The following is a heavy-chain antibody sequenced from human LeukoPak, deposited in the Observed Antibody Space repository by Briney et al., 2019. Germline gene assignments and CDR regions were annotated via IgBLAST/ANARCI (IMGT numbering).Heavy chain of an antibody. CDR3: VKGFVHPTYYFDY. CDR2: ISSSGSTI. D-gene: IGHD3-10*01. V-gene: IGHV3-11*01. CDR1: GFTFSDYY. J-gene: IGHJ4*02. Sequence: GGSLRLSCAASGFTFSDYYMSWIRQAPGKGLEWVSYISSSGSTIYYADSVKGRFTISRDNAKNSLYLQLNSLRAEDTAVYFCVKGFVHPTYYFDYWGQGTLVTVSS.